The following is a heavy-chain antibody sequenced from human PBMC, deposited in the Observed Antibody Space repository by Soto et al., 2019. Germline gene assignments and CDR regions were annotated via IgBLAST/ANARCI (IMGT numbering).Heavy chain of an antibody. J-gene: IGHJ6*02. CDR3: AKKSVSGTSAMDV. CDR1: GYTFTSYG. Sequence: QVQLVQSGAEVKKPGASVRVSCKASGYTFTSYGISWVRQAPGQGLEWMGWISAYNGNTNLPEKSQGRVTMSINTSTTTGHMELRSLRSDDTAVYYCAKKSVSGTSAMDVWGQGTKVTV. D-gene: IGHD3-10*01. V-gene: IGHV1-18*04. CDR2: ISAYNGNT.